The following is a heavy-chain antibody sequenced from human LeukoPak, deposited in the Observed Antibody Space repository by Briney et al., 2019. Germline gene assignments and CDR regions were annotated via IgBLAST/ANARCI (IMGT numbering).Heavy chain of an antibody. D-gene: IGHD3-22*01. CDR2: INPSGGRT. J-gene: IGHJ5*02. V-gene: IGHV1-46*01. CDR1: GYTFTGYY. Sequence: ASVKVSCKASGYTFTGYYMHWVRQAPGQGLEWMGLINPSGGRTNYAQRFQGRVTMTRDMSTSIVYMELSSLRSEDTAVYYCARGVHVRKYDSNENCFDPWGQGTLVTVSS. CDR3: ARGVHVRKYDSNENCFDP.